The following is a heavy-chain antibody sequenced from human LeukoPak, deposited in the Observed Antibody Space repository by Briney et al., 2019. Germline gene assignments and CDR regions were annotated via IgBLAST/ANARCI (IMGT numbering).Heavy chain of an antibody. V-gene: IGHV3-23*01. D-gene: IGHD4-23*01. CDR1: GFTFSSYW. J-gene: IGHJ4*02. CDR3: AKDFDYGGNLGIFDY. CDR2: ISGSGGST. Sequence: PGGSLRLSCAASGFTFSSYWMSWVRQAPGKGLEWVSAISGSGGSTYYADSVKGRFTISRDNSKNTLYLQMNSLRAEDTAVYYCAKDFDYGGNLGIFDYWGQGTLVTVSS.